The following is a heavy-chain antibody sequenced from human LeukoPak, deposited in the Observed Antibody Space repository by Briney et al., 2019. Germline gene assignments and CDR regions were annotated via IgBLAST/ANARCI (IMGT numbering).Heavy chain of an antibody. CDR3: ARLNPTTGTDAFDI. CDR2: FYYSGST. Sequence: SETLSLTCTVSGGSISSSTYYWGWIRQPPGKGLEWIGNFYYSGSTYYNPSLKSRVTMSVDTSKNQFSLRLSSVTAADTAVYYCARLNPTTGTDAFDIWGQGTLVTVSP. D-gene: IGHD4-17*01. J-gene: IGHJ3*02. V-gene: IGHV4-39*01. CDR1: GGSISSSTYY.